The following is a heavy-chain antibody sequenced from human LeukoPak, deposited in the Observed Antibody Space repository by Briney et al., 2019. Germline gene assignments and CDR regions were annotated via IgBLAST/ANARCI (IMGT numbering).Heavy chain of an antibody. Sequence: GGSLRLSCAASGFTFSSYSMNWVRQAPGKGLEWVSSISSSSSYIYYADSVKGRFTISRDNAKNSLYLQMNSLRAEDTAVYYCARDVSGVSGGYRYYYYYMDVWGKGTTVTVSS. CDR3: ARDVSGVSGGYRYYYYYMDV. CDR1: GFTFSSYS. CDR2: ISSSSSYI. J-gene: IGHJ6*03. V-gene: IGHV3-21*01. D-gene: IGHD1-26*01.